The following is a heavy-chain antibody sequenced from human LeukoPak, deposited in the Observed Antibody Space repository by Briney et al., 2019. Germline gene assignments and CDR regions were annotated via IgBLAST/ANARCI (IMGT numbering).Heavy chain of an antibody. Sequence: GGSLRLSCAASGFTFSSYSMNWVRQAPGKGLEWVSSISSRSSYIDYADSLEGRFTISRDNAKNSLYLQMNSLRAEDTAVYYCAKVKLELRYFDYWGQGTLVTVSS. J-gene: IGHJ4*02. CDR2: ISSRSSYI. D-gene: IGHD1-7*01. CDR3: AKVKLELRYFDY. V-gene: IGHV3-21*04. CDR1: GFTFSSYS.